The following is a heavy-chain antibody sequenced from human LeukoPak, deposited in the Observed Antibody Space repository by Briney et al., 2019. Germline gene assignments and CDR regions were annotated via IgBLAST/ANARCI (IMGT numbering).Heavy chain of an antibody. V-gene: IGHV4-31*03. J-gene: IGHJ4*02. Sequence: TQTLSLTCTVSGGSISSGGYYWSWIRQHPGKGLEWIGYIYYSGSTYYNPSLKSRVTISVDTSKNQFSLKLSSVTAADTAVYYCARASSDGDFWSGYLDYWGQGTLVTVSS. D-gene: IGHD3-3*01. CDR1: GGSISSGGYY. CDR3: ARASSDGDFWSGYLDY. CDR2: IYYSGST.